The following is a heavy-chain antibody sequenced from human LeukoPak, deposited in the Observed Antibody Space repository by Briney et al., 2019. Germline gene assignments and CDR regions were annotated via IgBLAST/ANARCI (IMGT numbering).Heavy chain of an antibody. D-gene: IGHD4-23*01. CDR3: ARGYYGGNSVGDAAFDI. CDR2: IYYSGST. J-gene: IGHJ3*02. Sequence: PSQTLSLTCTVSGGSISSGSYYWSWIRQHPGKGLEWIGYIYYSGSTYYNPSLKSRVTISVDTSKNQFSLKLSSVTAADTAVYYCARGYYGGNSVGDAAFDIWGQGTMVTVSS. V-gene: IGHV4-31*03. CDR1: GGSISSGSYY.